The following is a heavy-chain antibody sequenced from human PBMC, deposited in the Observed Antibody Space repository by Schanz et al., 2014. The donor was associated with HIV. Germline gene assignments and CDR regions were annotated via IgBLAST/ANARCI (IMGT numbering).Heavy chain of an antibody. J-gene: IGHJ6*02. CDR1: GFTFGSYG. CDR2: MSYDGSNK. D-gene: IGHD3-16*01. CDR3: ARVANWDYYGMDV. V-gene: IGHV3-30*03. Sequence: QVQLVESGGGVVQPGRSLRLSCVASGFTFGSYGMHWARQTPDKGLEWLGDMSYDGSNKHYADSVKGRFTISRDNSKNTLYLQLNSLRAEDTAVYYCARVANWDYYGMDVWGRGTTVTVSS.